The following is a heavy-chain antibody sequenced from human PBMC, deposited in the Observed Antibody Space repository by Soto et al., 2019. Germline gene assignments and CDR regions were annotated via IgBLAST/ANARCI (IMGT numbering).Heavy chain of an antibody. Sequence: QVQLVQSGAEVKKPGASLKVSCKASGYRFNGYGLHWVRQAPGQGLQWMGWINPKSGATDYAQKFQGRVTMTREISTNTAYLELSGLRSDDTADDKAVYYCAKSNYSVDDYFQDGVDVWGHWTTVTVSS. V-gene: IGHV1-2*02. J-gene: IGHJ6*02. CDR3: VYYCAKSNYSVDDYFQDGVDV. CDR2: INPKSGAT. CDR1: GYRFNGYG. D-gene: IGHD1-7*01.